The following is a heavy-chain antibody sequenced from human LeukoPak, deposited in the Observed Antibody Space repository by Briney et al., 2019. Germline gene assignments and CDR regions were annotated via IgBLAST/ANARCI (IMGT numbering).Heavy chain of an antibody. D-gene: IGHD6-13*01. CDR1: GGSISSGGYY. V-gene: IGHV4-31*03. CDR3: AREIPRGIAAAGIDY. J-gene: IGHJ4*02. CDR2: IYYSGST. Sequence: PSQTLSLTCTVSGGSISSGGYYWSWIRQHPGKDLEWIGYIYYSGSTYYNPSLKSRVTISVDTSKNQFSLKLSSVTAADTAVYYCAREIPRGIAAAGIDYWGQGTLVTVSS.